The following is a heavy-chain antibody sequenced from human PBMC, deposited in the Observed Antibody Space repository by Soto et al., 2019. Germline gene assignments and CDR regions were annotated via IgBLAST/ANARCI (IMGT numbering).Heavy chain of an antibody. CDR2: IIPMFDIA. CDR3: TLGSLSAEVFDI. CDR1: GGSFSSYT. Sequence: QVQLVQSGVEVKKPGSSVKVSCKAAGGSFSSYTVFWVRQAPGQGLEWMGRIIPMFDIANYAQNFQGRVTFNADKFTDTVYMEMLNLGSDDTSVYYCTLGSLSAEVFDIWGQGTLVTVSS. D-gene: IGHD6-6*01. J-gene: IGHJ3*02. V-gene: IGHV1-69*02.